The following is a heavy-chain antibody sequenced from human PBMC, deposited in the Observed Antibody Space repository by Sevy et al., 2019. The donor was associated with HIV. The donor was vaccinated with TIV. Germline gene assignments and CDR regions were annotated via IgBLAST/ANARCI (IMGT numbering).Heavy chain of an antibody. Sequence: GGSLRLSCAASGFSFSGYAIHWVRQAPGKGLEWVEVISFDGSNKYYADSVKVGLTISKDNSTNTLFLQMNSLRAEDTAVYYCAKEGAYSYTTYFDYWGQGTVVTVSS. CDR3: AKEGAYSYTTYFDY. CDR2: ISFDGSNK. J-gene: IGHJ4*02. D-gene: IGHD1-26*01. V-gene: IGHV3-30*18. CDR1: GFSFSGYA.